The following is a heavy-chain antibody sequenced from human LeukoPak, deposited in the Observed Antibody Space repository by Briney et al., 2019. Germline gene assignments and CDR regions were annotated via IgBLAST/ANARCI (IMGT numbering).Heavy chain of an antibody. V-gene: IGHV4-31*02. CDR1: GGSISSSGYY. CDR2: MSYSGST. Sequence: SQTLSLTCTVSGGSISSSGYYWTWIRQLPGKGLDWIGYMSYSGSTSYNPSLKSRVIISVDTSKNQLSLKLSSVTAADTAVYYCAREGYNRLDHWGQGTLVTVSS. D-gene: IGHD5-24*01. CDR3: AREGYNRLDH. J-gene: IGHJ4*02.